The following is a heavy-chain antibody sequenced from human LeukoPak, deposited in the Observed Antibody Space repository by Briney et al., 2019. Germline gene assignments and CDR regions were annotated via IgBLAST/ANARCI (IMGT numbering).Heavy chain of an antibody. J-gene: IGHJ4*02. CDR2: INPNSGGT. V-gene: IGHV1-2*06. CDR1: GYTFTGYY. CDR3: ARDLVSIAAAETVY. D-gene: IGHD6-13*01. Sequence: GASVKVSCKASGYTFTGYYMHWVRQAPGQGLEWTGRINPNSGGTNYAQKFQGRVTMTRDTSISTAYMELSRLRSDDTAVYYCARDLVSIAAAETVYWGQGTLVTVSS.